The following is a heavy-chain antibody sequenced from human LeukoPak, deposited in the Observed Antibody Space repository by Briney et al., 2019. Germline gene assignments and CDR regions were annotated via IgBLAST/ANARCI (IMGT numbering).Heavy chain of an antibody. J-gene: IGHJ4*02. V-gene: IGHV3-23*01. CDR3: ARDVGYCSGGSCFQYYFDY. D-gene: IGHD2-15*01. Sequence: PGGSLRLSCAASGFTFSSYAMSWVRQAPGKGPEWVSAISGSGGSTYYADSVKGRFTISRDNSKNTLYLQMNSLRAEDTAVYYCARDVGYCSGGSCFQYYFDYWGQGTPVTVSS. CDR1: GFTFSSYA. CDR2: ISGSGGST.